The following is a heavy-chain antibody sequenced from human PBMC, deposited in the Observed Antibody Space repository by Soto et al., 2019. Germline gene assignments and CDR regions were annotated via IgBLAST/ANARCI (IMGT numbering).Heavy chain of an antibody. CDR3: ARGGAHPLGYCSSTSCFSYYYYGMDV. CDR1: GFTFSSYA. CDR2: ISYDGSNK. V-gene: IGHV3-30-3*01. D-gene: IGHD2-2*01. J-gene: IGHJ6*02. Sequence: GGSLRLSCAASGFTFSSYAMHWVRQAPGKGLEWVAVISYDGSNKYYADSVKGRFTISRDNSKNTLYLQMNSLRAEDTAVYYCARGGAHPLGYCSSTSCFSYYYYGMDVWGQGTTVTVSS.